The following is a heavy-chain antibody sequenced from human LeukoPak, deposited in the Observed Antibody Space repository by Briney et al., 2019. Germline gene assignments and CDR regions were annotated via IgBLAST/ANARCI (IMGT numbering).Heavy chain of an antibody. CDR1: GYTFTGYY. CDR3: ARDMIAAAGTFMLGY. D-gene: IGHD6-13*01. CDR2: INPNSGGT. V-gene: IGHV1-2*02. Sequence: ASVKVSCKASGYTFTGYYMHWVRQAPGQGLEWMGWINPNSGGTNYAQKFQGRVTMTRDTSISTAYMELSRLRSDDTAMYYCARDMIAAAGTFMLGYWGQGILVTVSS. J-gene: IGHJ4*02.